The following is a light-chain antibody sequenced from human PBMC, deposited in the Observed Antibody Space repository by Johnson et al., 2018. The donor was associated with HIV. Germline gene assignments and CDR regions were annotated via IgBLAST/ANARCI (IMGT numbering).Light chain of an antibody. J-gene: IGLJ1*01. CDR2: ENN. CDR1: SSNIGNNF. V-gene: IGLV1-51*02. CDR3: GTWDSSLSGV. Sequence: QSVLTQPPSVSAAPGQKVTISCSGSSSNIGNNFVSWYQQLPGTAPKLLIHENNKRPSGIPDRFSGSKSGTSATLGITGLQTGDEADDYCGTWDSSLSGVFGTGTKVTVL.